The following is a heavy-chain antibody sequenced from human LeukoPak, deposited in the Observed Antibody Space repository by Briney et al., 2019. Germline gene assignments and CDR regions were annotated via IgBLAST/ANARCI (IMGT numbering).Heavy chain of an antibody. Sequence: PSETLSLTCTVSGGSISSYYWSWIRQPPGKGLEWIGYIYYSGSTNYNPSLKSRVTISVDTSKNQFSLKLSSVTAADTAVYYCARDRGQWLPRIDAFDIRGQGTMVTVSS. J-gene: IGHJ3*02. CDR2: IYYSGST. CDR1: GGSISSYY. CDR3: ARDRGQWLPRIDAFDI. V-gene: IGHV4-59*01. D-gene: IGHD6-19*01.